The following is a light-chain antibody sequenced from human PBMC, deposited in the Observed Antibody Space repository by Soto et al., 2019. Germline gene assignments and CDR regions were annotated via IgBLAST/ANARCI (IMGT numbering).Light chain of an antibody. CDR3: QQRNNWPVT. Sequence: EIVLTQSPATLSLSPGERATLSCRASQSVSSYLAWYQQKPGQAPRLLIYDTSNRATDVPARFSGSGSGTDFTLTISSLEPEDSAVYYCQQRNNWPVTFGPGTKVDIK. J-gene: IGKJ3*01. V-gene: IGKV3-11*01. CDR2: DTS. CDR1: QSVSSY.